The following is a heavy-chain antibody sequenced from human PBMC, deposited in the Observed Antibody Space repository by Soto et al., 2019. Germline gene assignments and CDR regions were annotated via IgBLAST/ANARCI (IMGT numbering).Heavy chain of an antibody. Sequence: SETLSLTCTVSGGSISSSSYYWGWIRQPPGKGLEWIGNVYYGGSTYYNPSLKSRVTISVETSKSQFSLKLSSVTAADTAVYYCAGGDYYHSSGYYFYYYTMDVCGQGTTVNVSS. J-gene: IGHJ6*02. CDR3: AGGDYYHSSGYYFYYYTMDV. CDR2: VYYGGST. V-gene: IGHV4-39*01. CDR1: GGSISSSSYY. D-gene: IGHD3-22*01.